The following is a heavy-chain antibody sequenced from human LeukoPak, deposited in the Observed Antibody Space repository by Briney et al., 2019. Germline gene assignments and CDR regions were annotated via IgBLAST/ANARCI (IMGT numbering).Heavy chain of an antibody. V-gene: IGHV4-34*01. Sequence: SGTLSLTCAVYGGSFSGYYWSWIRQPPGKGREWIGEINHSGSTNYNPSLKSRVTIPVDTSKNQFSLKLSSVTAADTAVYYCARGQMVRGFDPWGQGTLVTVSS. CDR2: INHSGST. CDR1: GGSFSGYY. J-gene: IGHJ5*02. CDR3: ARGQMVRGFDP. D-gene: IGHD3-10*01.